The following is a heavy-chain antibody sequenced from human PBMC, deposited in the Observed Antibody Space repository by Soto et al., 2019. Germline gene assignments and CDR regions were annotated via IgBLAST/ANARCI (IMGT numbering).Heavy chain of an antibody. J-gene: IGHJ5*02. CDR3: ARQSSGWYNWFDP. D-gene: IGHD6-19*01. CDR2: IYYSGST. CDR1: GGSISSYY. Sequence: SETLSLTCTVSGGSISSYYWSWVRHPPGKGLEWIGYIYYSGSTNYNPSLKSRVTISVDTSKNQFSLKLSSVTAAETAVYYCARQSSGWYNWFDPWGQGTLVTVSS. V-gene: IGHV4-59*08.